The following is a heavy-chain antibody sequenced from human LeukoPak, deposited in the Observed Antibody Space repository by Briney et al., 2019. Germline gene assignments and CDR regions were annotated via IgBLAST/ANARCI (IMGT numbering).Heavy chain of an antibody. J-gene: IGHJ6*03. CDR2: ISGSGGST. CDR1: GFTFSSYG. Sequence: GGSLRLSCAASGFTFSSYGMSWVRQAPGKGLEWVSAISGSGGSTYYADSVKGRFTISRDNSKNTLYLQMNSLRAEDTAVYYCAKGGLGYYYMDVWGKGTTVTISS. V-gene: IGHV3-23*01. CDR3: AKGGLGYYYMDV. D-gene: IGHD3-16*01.